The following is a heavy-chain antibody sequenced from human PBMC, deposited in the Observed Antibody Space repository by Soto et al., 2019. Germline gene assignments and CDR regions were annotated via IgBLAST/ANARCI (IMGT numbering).Heavy chain of an antibody. CDR1: GFTFDDYA. J-gene: IGHJ4*02. CDR3: AKDIYYYDSSVLDY. CDR2: ISWNSGSI. D-gene: IGHD3-22*01. Sequence: PGGSLRLSCAASGFTFDDYAMHWVRQAPGKGLEWVSGISWNSGSIGYADSVKGRFTISRDNAKNSLYLQMNSLRAEDTDLYYCAKDIYYYDSSVLDYWGQGTLVTVSS. V-gene: IGHV3-9*01.